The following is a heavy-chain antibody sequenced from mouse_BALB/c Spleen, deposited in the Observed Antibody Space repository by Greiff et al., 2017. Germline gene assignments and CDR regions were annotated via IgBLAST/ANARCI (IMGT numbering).Heavy chain of an antibody. J-gene: IGHJ4*01. CDR3: AREGDYDEGGLYYAMDY. CDR2: IWAGGST. Sequence: VQLVESGPGLVAPSQSLSITCTVSGFSLTSYGVHWVRQPPGKGLEWLGVIWAGGSTNYNSALMSRLSISKDNSKSQVFLKMNSLQTDDTAMYYCAREGDYDEGGLYYAMDYWGQGTSVTVSS. CDR1: GFSLTSYG. V-gene: IGHV2-9*02. D-gene: IGHD2-4*01.